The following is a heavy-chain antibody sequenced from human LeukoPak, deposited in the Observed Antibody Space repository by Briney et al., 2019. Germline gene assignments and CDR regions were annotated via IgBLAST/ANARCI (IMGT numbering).Heavy chain of an antibody. D-gene: IGHD6-19*01. CDR1: GFTFSSYA. CDR3: AKNIAVAGTNYFDY. V-gene: IGHV3-23*01. J-gene: IGHJ4*02. CDR2: ISGSGGSA. Sequence: GGSLRLSCAASGFTFSSYAMSWVRQAPGKGLEWVSAISGSGGSAYYADSAKGRFTISRDNSKNTLYLQMNSLRAEDTAVYYCAKNIAVAGTNYFDYWGQGTQVTVSS.